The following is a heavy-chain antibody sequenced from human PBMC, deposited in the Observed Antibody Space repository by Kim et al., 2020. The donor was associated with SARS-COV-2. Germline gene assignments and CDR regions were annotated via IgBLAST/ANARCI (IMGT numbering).Heavy chain of an antibody. Sequence: ASVKVSCKASGYTFTSYYMHWVPQAPGQGLEWMGIINPSGGSTSYAQKFQGRVTMTRDTSTSTVYMELSSLRSEDTAVYYCARDPKIGAVAGRHYYYYGMDVWGQGTTVTVSS. V-gene: IGHV1-46*01. CDR3: ARDPKIGAVAGRHYYYYGMDV. CDR2: INPSGGST. J-gene: IGHJ6*02. CDR1: GYTFTSYY. D-gene: IGHD6-19*01.